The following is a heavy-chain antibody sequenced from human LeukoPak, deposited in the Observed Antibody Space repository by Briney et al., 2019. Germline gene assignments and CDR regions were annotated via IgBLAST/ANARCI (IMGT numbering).Heavy chain of an antibody. CDR2: IYPGDSDT. CDR3: ARSYDSSGYSDS. D-gene: IGHD3-22*01. V-gene: IGHV5-51*01. J-gene: IGHJ4*02. CDR1: GYNFTNYW. Sequence: GESLKISCKGSGYNFTNYWIGWVPQMPGKGLEWMGLIYPGDSDTRYGPSFQGQVTISADKSISTAYVQWSSLKASDTAMYYCARSYDSSGYSDSWGQGALVTVSS.